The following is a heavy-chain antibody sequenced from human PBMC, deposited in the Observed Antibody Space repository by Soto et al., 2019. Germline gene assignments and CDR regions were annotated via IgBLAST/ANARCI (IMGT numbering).Heavy chain of an antibody. CDR3: AASSGWAADAFDI. J-gene: IGHJ3*02. CDR2: ISGSGGST. D-gene: IGHD6-19*01. Sequence: EVQLLESGGGLVQPGGSLRLSCAASGFTFSSYAMSWVRQAPGKGLEWVSAISGSGGSTYYTDSVKGRFTISRDNSKNTLYLQMNSLRAEDTAVYYCAASSGWAADAFDIWGQGTMVTVSS. V-gene: IGHV3-23*01. CDR1: GFTFSSYA.